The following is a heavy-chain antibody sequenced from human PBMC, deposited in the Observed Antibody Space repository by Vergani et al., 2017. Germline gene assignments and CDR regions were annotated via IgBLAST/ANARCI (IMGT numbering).Heavy chain of an antibody. V-gene: IGHV4-61*02. CDR3: ARRSRGYYGGGKVHPLRRAFDV. Sequence: QVQLQASGPGRVKPSQTLSLTCTMSGGSISAGYYFWSWIRQPAGKGLEWLGHISASGNASHSPSLKTRVSMSVDTSKNQFSLTVTSVTAADTAIYFCARRSRGYYGGGKVHPLRRAFDVWGHGTVVTVSS. CDR2: ISASGNA. J-gene: IGHJ3*01. CDR1: GGSISAGYYF. D-gene: IGHD4-23*01.